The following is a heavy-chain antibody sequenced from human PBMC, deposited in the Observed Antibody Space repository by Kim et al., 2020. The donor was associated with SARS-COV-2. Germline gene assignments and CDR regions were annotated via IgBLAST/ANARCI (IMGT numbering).Heavy chain of an antibody. Sequence: TDYADSVKGRFTISRDNSKNTLYLQMNSLRAEDTAVYYCARDGNGDYMSWWGQGTLSPSPQ. V-gene: IGHV3-33*01. D-gene: IGHD4-17*01. J-gene: IGHJ4*02. CDR2: T. CDR3: ARDGNGDYMSW.